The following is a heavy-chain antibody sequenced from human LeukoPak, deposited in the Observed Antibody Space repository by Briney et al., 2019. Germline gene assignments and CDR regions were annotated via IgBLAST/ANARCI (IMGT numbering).Heavy chain of an antibody. Sequence: PSQSLSLTCSVSGGSISSYYWSWIRQPPGKGLEWIGYIYYSGSTNYNTSLKSRVTISVDTSKNQFSLKLSSVTAADTAVYYCARGRDYYDSSRYYYGMDVWGQGTTVTVSS. CDR3: ARGRDYYDSSRYYYGMDV. D-gene: IGHD3-22*01. J-gene: IGHJ6*02. CDR2: IYYSGST. CDR1: GGSISSYY. V-gene: IGHV4-59*01.